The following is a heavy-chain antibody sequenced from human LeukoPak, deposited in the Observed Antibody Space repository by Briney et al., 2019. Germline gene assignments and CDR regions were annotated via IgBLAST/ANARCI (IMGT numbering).Heavy chain of an antibody. CDR1: GYTFTSYG. CDR2: ISAYDGNT. J-gene: IGHJ5*02. Sequence: GESLKISCKGSGYTFTSYGISWVRQAPGQGLEWMGWISAYDGNTNYAQKLQGRVTMTTDTSTSTAYMELRSLRSDDTAVYYCARDITNWFDPWGQGTLVTVSS. CDR3: ARDITNWFDP. V-gene: IGHV1-18*01. D-gene: IGHD1-14*01.